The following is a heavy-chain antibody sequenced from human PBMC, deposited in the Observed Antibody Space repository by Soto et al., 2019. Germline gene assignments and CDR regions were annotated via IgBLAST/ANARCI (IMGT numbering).Heavy chain of an antibody. V-gene: IGHV4-59*08. D-gene: IGHD2-2*01. CDR1: GGSISSYY. J-gene: IGHJ3*02. Sequence: QVQLQESGPGLVKPSETLSLTCTVSGGSISSYYWSWIRQPPGKGLEWIGYIYYSGSTNYNPSLKSRGTLSVDTPKSQFCLKLSSVTAADTAVYYCARIARSPMQFYIWGQGTMVTVSS. CDR2: IYYSGST. CDR3: ARIARSPMQFYI.